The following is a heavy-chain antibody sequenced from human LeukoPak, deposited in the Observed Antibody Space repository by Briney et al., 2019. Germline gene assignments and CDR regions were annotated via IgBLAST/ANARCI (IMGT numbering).Heavy chain of an antibody. Sequence: PGGSLRLSCAASGFTFSSYSMNWVRQAPGKGLEWASYISSSSSTIYYADSVKGRFTISRDNSKNTLYLQMNSLRAEDTAVYYCAKVLSGQLGWGQGTLVTVSS. J-gene: IGHJ4*02. D-gene: IGHD2-2*01. CDR1: GFTFSSYS. CDR3: AKVLSGQLG. V-gene: IGHV3-48*01. CDR2: ISSSSSTI.